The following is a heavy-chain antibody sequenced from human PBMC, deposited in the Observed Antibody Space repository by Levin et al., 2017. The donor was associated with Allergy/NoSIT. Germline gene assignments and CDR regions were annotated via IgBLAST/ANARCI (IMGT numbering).Heavy chain of an antibody. CDR2: IYYSGST. V-gene: IGHV4-59*01. CDR1: GGSISSYY. CDR3: ARGRVPAAHRAWFDP. Sequence: SETLSLTCTVSGGSISSYYWSWIRQPPGKGLEWIGYIYYSGSTNYNPSLKSRVTISVDTSKNQFSLKLSSVTAADTAVYYCARGRVPAAHRAWFDPWGQGTLVTVSS. D-gene: IGHD2-2*01. J-gene: IGHJ5*02.